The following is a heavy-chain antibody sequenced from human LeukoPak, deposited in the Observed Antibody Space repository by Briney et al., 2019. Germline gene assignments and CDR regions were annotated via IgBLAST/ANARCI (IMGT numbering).Heavy chain of an antibody. D-gene: IGHD2-15*01. CDR3: ARDEVGYCSGGSCYSDV. V-gene: IGHV3-48*01. Sequence: PGGSLRLSCAASGFTFSSSSMNWVRQAPGKGLEWVSYISSSSSTIYYADSVKGRFTISGDNAKNSLYLQMNSLRAEDTAVYYCARDEVGYCSGGSCYSDVWGKGTTVTVSS. CDR1: GFTFSSSS. CDR2: ISSSSSTI. J-gene: IGHJ6*04.